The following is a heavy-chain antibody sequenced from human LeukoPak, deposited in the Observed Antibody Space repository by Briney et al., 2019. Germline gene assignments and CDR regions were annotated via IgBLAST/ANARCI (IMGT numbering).Heavy chain of an antibody. Sequence: KPGGSLRLSCAASGFTFSSYSMNWVRQAPGKGLEWVSSISSSCSYIYYADSVKGRFTISRDNAKNSLYLQMNSLRAEDTAVYYCARDFRCSSTSCYRNYYYYYMDVWGKGTAVTVSS. D-gene: IGHD2-2*02. CDR3: ARDFRCSSTSCYRNYYYYYMDV. V-gene: IGHV3-21*01. CDR1: GFTFSSYS. J-gene: IGHJ6*03. CDR2: ISSSCSYI.